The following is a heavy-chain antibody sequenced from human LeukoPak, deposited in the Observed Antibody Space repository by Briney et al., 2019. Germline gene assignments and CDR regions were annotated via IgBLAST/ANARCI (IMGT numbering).Heavy chain of an antibody. V-gene: IGHV1-69*06. Sequence: GSSVKVSCKASGGTFSSYAISWVRPAPGQGLEWMGGIIPIFGTANYAQKFQGRVTITADKSTSTAYMELSSLRSEDTAVYYCARVLASETGMGPWGQGTLVTVSS. CDR2: IIPIFGTA. CDR3: ARVLASETGMGP. D-gene: IGHD2-8*01. CDR1: GGTFSSYA. J-gene: IGHJ4*02.